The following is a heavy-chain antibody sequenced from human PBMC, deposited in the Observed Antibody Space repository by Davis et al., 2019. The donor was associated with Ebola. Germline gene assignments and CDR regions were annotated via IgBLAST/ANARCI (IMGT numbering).Heavy chain of an antibody. CDR3: ARVGWRRSYYGMDV. Sequence: SETLSLTCTVSGGSISSGGYYWSWIRQHPGKGLEWIGYIYYMGGTDYNPSLKSRLSIIIDTSENQFSLKLTSVTAADTAVYYCARVGWRRSYYGMDVWGQGTAVTVSS. CDR1: GGSISSGGYY. V-gene: IGHV4-31*03. CDR2: IYYMGGT. D-gene: IGHD5-12*01. J-gene: IGHJ6*02.